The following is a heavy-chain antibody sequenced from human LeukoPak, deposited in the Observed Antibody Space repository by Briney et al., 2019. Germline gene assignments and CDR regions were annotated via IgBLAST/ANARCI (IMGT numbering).Heavy chain of an antibody. D-gene: IGHD4-17*01. J-gene: IGHJ4*02. CDR2: INSGGGYT. CDR1: GFTFSSYA. Sequence: GGSLRLACAASGFTFSSYAMSWVRQTPGKGLEWVSTINSGGGYTYYADSVKGRFTISRDNSKNTLYLQMSSLRAEDTAVYYCAKAGTVTISGVDYWGQGTLVTVSS. CDR3: AKAGTVTISGVDY. V-gene: IGHV3-23*01.